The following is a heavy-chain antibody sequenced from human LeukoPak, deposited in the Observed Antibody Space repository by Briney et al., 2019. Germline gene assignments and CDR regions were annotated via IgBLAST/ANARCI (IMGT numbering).Heavy chain of an antibody. Sequence: PGGSLRLSCAASGFTFSSYAMHWVRQAPGKGLEWVAVISYDGSNKYYADSVKGRFTISRDNSKNTLYLQMNSLRAEDTAVYYCAKADPKSYYYYGMDVWGQGTTVTVSS. CDR3: AKADPKSYYYYGMDV. J-gene: IGHJ6*02. V-gene: IGHV3-30*04. CDR1: GFTFSSYA. CDR2: ISYDGSNK.